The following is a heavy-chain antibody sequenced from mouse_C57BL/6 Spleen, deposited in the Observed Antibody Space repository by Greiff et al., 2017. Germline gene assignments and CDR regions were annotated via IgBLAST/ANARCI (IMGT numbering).Heavy chain of an antibody. J-gene: IGHJ1*03. CDR1: GYSFTGYY. CDR3: ARKDYGSWCYFDV. D-gene: IGHD1-2*01. Sequence: EVQLQQSGPELVKPGASVKISCKASGYSFTGYYMNWVKQSPEKSLEWIGEINPSTGGTTYNQKFKAKATLTVDKSSSTAYMQLKSLTSEDSAVYYCARKDYGSWCYFDVWGTGTTVTVSS. CDR2: INPSTGGT. V-gene: IGHV1-42*01.